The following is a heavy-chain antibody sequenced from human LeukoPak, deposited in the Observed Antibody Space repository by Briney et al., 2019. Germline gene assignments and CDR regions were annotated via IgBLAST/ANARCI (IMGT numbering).Heavy chain of an antibody. CDR3: AREFAGSASGAGY. J-gene: IGHJ4*02. CDR1: GFTFSSYS. CDR2: MCVSSGLI. Sequence: KPGGSLRLSCAASGFTFSSYSMNWVRQAPGKGLEWVSSMCVSSGLIYYADSVKGRFTISRDNAKSSLYLQMNRLRVEDTAVYYCAREFAGSASGAGYWGQGTLVTVSS. D-gene: IGHD1-26*01. V-gene: IGHV3-21*01.